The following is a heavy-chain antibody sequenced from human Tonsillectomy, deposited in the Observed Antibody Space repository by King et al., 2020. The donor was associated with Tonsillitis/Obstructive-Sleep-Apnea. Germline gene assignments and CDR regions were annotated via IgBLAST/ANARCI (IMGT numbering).Heavy chain of an antibody. Sequence: QLVQSGGGVVQPGRSLRLSCAASGFTFSSYGMHWVRQAPGKGLEWVAVIWYDGSNKYYADSVKGRFTISRDNSKNTLYLQMNSLRAEDTAVYYCARDAVEVVPAASKWFDPWGQGTLVTVSS. CDR2: IWYDGSNK. J-gene: IGHJ5*02. D-gene: IGHD2-2*01. V-gene: IGHV3-33*01. CDR3: ARDAVEVVPAASKWFDP. CDR1: GFTFSSYG.